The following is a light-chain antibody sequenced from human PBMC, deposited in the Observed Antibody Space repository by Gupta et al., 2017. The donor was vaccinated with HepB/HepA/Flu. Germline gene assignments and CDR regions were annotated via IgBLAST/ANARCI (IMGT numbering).Light chain of an antibody. Sequence: ILMTQSPATLSVSPGERATLSCQASLSVSSNLAWYQQKPGQAPRLLIYGASARATGIPARLSGSGSGTEFNLTISSLQSEDFAVDYCQQYNNWTRLTFGGGTKVEIK. CDR1: LSVSSN. CDR3: QQYNNWTRLT. CDR2: GAS. V-gene: IGKV3-15*01. J-gene: IGKJ4*01.